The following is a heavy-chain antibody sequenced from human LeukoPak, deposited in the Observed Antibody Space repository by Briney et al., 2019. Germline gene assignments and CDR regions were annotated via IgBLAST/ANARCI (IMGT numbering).Heavy chain of an antibody. CDR3: ARDNRILEWLGDWFDP. V-gene: IGHV4-4*07. CDR1: GGSISSYY. J-gene: IGHJ5*02. D-gene: IGHD3-3*01. CDR2: IYTSGST. Sequence: PETLSLTCTVSGGSISSYYWSWIRQPAGKGLEWIERIYTSGSTNYNPSLKSRVTMSVDTSKNQFSLKLSSVTAADTAVYYCARDNRILEWLGDWFDPWGQGTLVTVSS.